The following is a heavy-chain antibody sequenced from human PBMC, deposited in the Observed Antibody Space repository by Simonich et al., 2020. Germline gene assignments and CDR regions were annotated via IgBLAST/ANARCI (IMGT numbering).Heavy chain of an antibody. CDR3: ARDAAGDY. J-gene: IGHJ4*02. CDR2: ISSSRSYK. Sequence: EVQLVESGGGLVKPGGSLRLSCAASGFTFSSYSMNWVRQAPGKGLEWVSTISSSRSYKDYADSVTGRFTISRDNAKNSLYLQMNSLRAEDTAVYYCARDAAGDYWGQGTLVTVSS. CDR1: GFTFSSYS. D-gene: IGHD6-13*01. V-gene: IGHV3-21*01.